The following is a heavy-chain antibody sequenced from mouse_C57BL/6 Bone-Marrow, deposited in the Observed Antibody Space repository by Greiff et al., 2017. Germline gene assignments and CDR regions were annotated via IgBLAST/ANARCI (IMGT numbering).Heavy chain of an antibody. V-gene: IGHV7-1*01. J-gene: IGHJ3*01. CDR3: ARDAGPDSRAWFAY. Sequence: EVKLVESGGGLVQSGRSLRLSCATSGFTFSDFYMEWVRQAPGKGLEWIAASRNKANDYTTEYSASVKGRFIVSRDTSQSILYLQMNALRAEDTAIYYCARDAGPDSRAWFAYWGQGTLVTVSA. CDR1: GFTFSDFY. CDR2: SRNKANDYTT.